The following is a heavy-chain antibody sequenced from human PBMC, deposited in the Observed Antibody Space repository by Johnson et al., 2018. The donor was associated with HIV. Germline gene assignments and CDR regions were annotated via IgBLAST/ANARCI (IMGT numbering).Heavy chain of an antibody. V-gene: IGHV3-30*18. Sequence: QVQLVESGGGVVQPGRSLRLSCAASGFTFSSYGMHWVRQAPGKGLEWVAVISYDGSNKYYADSVKGRFTISRDHSKNTLYLQMNSLRAEDTAVYYCAKAGDYYDSSGYYDAFDIWGQGTMVTVSS. CDR1: GFTFSSYG. J-gene: IGHJ3*02. CDR2: ISYDGSNK. D-gene: IGHD3-22*01. CDR3: AKAGDYYDSSGYYDAFDI.